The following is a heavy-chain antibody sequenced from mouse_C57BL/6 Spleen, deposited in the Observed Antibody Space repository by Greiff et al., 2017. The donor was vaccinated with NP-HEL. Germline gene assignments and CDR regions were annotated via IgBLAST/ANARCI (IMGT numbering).Heavy chain of an antibody. CDR1: GFNITDYY. J-gene: IGHJ3*01. D-gene: IGHD1-1*01. CDR3: TLSTTVPMFAY. Sequence: VQLQQSGAELVRPGASVKLSCTASGFNITDYYMHWVKQRPEQGLEWIGRIDPEDGDTEYAPKFQGKATLTADTSSNTAYLPLSSLTSEDSAVYYCTLSTTVPMFAYWGQGTLVTVSA. CDR2: IDPEDGDT. V-gene: IGHV14-1*01.